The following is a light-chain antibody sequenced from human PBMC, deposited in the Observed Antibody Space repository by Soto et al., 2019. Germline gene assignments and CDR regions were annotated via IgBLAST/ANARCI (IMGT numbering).Light chain of an antibody. J-gene: IGKJ2*01. CDR3: QQYNNWPYT. Sequence: EIVMTQSPATLSVSPGGSATLSCRASQHVSSNFAWYRQKPGQAPTLLIYRASTRATGIPARSSGSGSGTEFTLTISSLQSEYFAVYYCQQYNNWPYTFGQGTKLEIK. CDR1: QHVSSN. CDR2: RAS. V-gene: IGKV3-15*01.